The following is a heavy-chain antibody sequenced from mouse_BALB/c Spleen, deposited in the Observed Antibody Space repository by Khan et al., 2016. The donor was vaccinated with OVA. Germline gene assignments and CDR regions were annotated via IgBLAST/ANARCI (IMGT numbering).Heavy chain of an antibody. V-gene: IGHV5-15*02. Sequence: EVELVESGGGLVQPGGSRKLSCAASGFIFSDYGMAWVRQAPGKGPEWVAFISNLAYSIYYADTVTGRFPIYRENAKNTLYLEMSSLRSEDTAMYYCARSWAMDYWGQGTSVTVSS. J-gene: IGHJ4*01. CDR3: ARSWAMDY. CDR1: GFIFSDYG. CDR2: ISNLAYSI.